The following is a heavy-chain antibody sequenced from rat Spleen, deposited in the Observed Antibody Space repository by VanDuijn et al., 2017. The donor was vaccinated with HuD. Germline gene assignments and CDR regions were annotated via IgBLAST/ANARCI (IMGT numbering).Heavy chain of an antibody. CDR1: GFSLTNFG. J-gene: IGHJ4*01. Sequence: QVQLKESGPGLVQPSQTLSLTCTVSGFSLTNFGVTWVRQPPGKGLEWIGTIWSGGSTDYSSALKSRLSITRDTSKSQVFLKMNSLQTEDTATYYCARDHGGVRVMDAWGQGASVTVSS. CDR2: IWSGGST. V-gene: IGHV2-4*01. CDR3: ARDHGGVRVMDA. D-gene: IGHD4-3*01.